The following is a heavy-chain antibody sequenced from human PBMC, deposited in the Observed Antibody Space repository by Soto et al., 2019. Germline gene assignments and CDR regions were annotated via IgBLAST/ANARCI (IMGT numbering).Heavy chain of an antibody. CDR3: ARLERIAVAGTLDY. Sequence: SETLSLTCTVSGGSISSSSYYWGWIRQPPGKGLEWIGSIYYSGSTYYNPSLKSRVTISVDTSKNQFSLKLSSVTAADTAVYYCARLERIAVAGTLDYWGQGTLVTVSS. D-gene: IGHD6-19*01. V-gene: IGHV4-39*01. J-gene: IGHJ4*02. CDR2: IYYSGST. CDR1: GGSISSSSYY.